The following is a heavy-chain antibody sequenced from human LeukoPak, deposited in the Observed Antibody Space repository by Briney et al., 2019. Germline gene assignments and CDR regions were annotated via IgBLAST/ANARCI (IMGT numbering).Heavy chain of an antibody. V-gene: IGHV1-46*01. Sequence: IINPRGGSASSAQKFQGRVTLTRDTSTSTVYMELSSLRSEDTAVYYCARDYHGSGSLTTFDYWGQGTLVTISS. CDR2: INPRGGSA. D-gene: IGHD3-10*01. J-gene: IGHJ4*02. CDR3: ARDYHGSGSLTTFDY.